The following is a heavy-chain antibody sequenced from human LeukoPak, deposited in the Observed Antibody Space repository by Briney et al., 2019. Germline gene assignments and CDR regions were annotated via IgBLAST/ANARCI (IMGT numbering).Heavy chain of an antibody. CDR3: ARDGTTGTTFRFDP. CDR2: ISAYNGKT. D-gene: IGHD1-1*01. CDR1: GYTFTSYG. J-gene: IGHJ5*02. Sequence: GASVKVSCKASGYTFTSYGIIWVRQAPGQGLEWMGWISAYNGKTNYAQKFQGRITMTTDTSTSTGYMELRSLSSDDTAVYYCARDGTTGTTFRFDPWGQGTLVTVSS. V-gene: IGHV1-18*01.